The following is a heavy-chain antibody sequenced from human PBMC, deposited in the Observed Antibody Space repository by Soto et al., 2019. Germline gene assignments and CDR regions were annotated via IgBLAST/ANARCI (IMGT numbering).Heavy chain of an antibody. Sequence: PGGSLRLSCAASGFTFSTLGIHWVRQAPDKGPEWVARISYDGSDTYYADSVRGRFTISRDNSKNTVFLQMNSLRIDDSAVYHCAKEESLYYYGLDVWGQGTTVTVSS. J-gene: IGHJ6*02. CDR2: ISYDGSDT. CDR1: GFTFSTLG. D-gene: IGHD3-10*01. CDR3: AKEESLYYYGLDV. V-gene: IGHV3-30*18.